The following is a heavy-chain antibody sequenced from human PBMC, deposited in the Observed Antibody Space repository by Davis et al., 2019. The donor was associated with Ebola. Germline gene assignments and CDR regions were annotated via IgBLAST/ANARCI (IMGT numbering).Heavy chain of an antibody. CDR1: GYTFTGYY. Sequence: AASVKVSCKASGYTFTGYYMHWVRQAPGQGLEWMGWISAYNGNTNYAQNVQGRVIMTSDTATTTAYMEVGSLRSDDTAVYYCARAQFPTTSDHWGQGTLVTVSS. CDR3: ARAQFPTTSDH. D-gene: IGHD1-1*01. V-gene: IGHV1-18*04. J-gene: IGHJ4*02. CDR2: ISAYNGNT.